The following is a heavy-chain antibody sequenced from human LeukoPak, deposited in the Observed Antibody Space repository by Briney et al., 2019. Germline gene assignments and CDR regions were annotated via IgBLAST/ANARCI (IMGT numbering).Heavy chain of an antibody. D-gene: IGHD3-22*01. CDR3: ASSRDPYYYDSRG. Sequence: ASVKVSCKASGYTFTGYYIHWVRQAPGQGLEWMGWINPNSGGTHYAQKFQGRVALTRDTSISTAYMELSRLTSDDAAVYYCASSRDPYYYDSRGWGQGTLVTVSS. J-gene: IGHJ4*02. CDR2: INPNSGGT. V-gene: IGHV1-2*02. CDR1: GYTFTGYY.